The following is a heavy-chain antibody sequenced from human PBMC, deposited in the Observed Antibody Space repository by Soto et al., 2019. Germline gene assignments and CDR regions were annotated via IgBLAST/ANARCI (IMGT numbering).Heavy chain of an antibody. Sequence: ASVKVFCKVSGYTLTELSMHWVRQAPGKGLEWMGGFDPEDGETIYAQKFQGRVTMTEDTSTDTAYMELSSLRSEDTAVYYCATDRGLVYYGSGSYPCNWGQGTLVTVSS. J-gene: IGHJ4*02. CDR2: FDPEDGET. D-gene: IGHD3-10*01. CDR1: GYTLTELS. V-gene: IGHV1-24*01. CDR3: ATDRGLVYYGSGSYPCN.